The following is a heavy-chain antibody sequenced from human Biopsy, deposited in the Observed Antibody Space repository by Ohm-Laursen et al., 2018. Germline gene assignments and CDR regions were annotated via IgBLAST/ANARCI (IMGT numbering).Heavy chain of an antibody. CDR2: VYYTGST. D-gene: IGHD3-22*01. J-gene: IGHJ2*01. V-gene: IGHV4-59*01. CDR1: GDSISSYY. Sequence: SDTLSLTCPVSGDSISSYYWSWIRQPPGKGLQWIGYVYYTGSTDYNPPLQSRATISVDTSKNHFSLRLRSVTPADTAIYYCARDRGYYSDRTVPGYFDLWGRGTLVTVSS. CDR3: ARDRGYYSDRTVPGYFDL.